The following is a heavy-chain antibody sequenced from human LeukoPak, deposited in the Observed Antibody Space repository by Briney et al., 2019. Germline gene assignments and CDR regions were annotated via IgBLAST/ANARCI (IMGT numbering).Heavy chain of an antibody. CDR2: IYYSGST. CDR3: ARAYYYDSSGYYLPPSYYFDY. CDR1: GVSFSSDY. Sequence: PSETLSLTCTVSGVSFSSDYWTWIRQPPGKGLEWIGYIYYSGSTNYNPSLKSRVTISVDTSKNQFSLKLSSVTAADTAVYYCARAYYYDSSGYYLPPSYYFDYWGQGTLVTVSS. D-gene: IGHD3-22*01. V-gene: IGHV4-59*01. J-gene: IGHJ4*02.